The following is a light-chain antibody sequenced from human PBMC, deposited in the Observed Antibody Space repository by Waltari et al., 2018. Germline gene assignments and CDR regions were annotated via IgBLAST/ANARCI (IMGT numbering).Light chain of an antibody. Sequence: EIVLTQSPGTLSLSPGERATLSCRASPSVSGSLAWYQQKGGQASRLLIYGAASRATGIPDRFSGSGSGTDVSLTISSLEPEDFAVYYCQHYVRLPATFGQGTKVEI. CDR2: GAA. CDR3: QHYVRLPAT. CDR1: PSVSGS. V-gene: IGKV3-20*01. J-gene: IGKJ1*01.